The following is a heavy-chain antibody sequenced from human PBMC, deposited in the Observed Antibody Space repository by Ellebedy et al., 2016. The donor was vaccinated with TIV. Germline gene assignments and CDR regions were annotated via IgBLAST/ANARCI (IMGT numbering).Heavy chain of an antibody. V-gene: IGHV1-8*01. CDR1: GYTFTSYD. Sequence: ASVKVSXXASGYTFTSYDINWVRQATGQGLEWMGWMNPNSGNTGYAQKFQGRVTMTRNTSISTAYMELSSLRSEDTAVYYCARGVTMIVVVIDSHTSNYGMDVWGQGTTVTVSS. D-gene: IGHD3-22*01. J-gene: IGHJ6*02. CDR2: MNPNSGNT. CDR3: ARGVTMIVVVIDSHTSNYGMDV.